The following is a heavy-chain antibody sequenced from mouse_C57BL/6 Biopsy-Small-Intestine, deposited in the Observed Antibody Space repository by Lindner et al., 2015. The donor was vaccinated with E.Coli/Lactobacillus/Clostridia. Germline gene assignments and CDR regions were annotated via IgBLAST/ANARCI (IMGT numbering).Heavy chain of an antibody. CDR2: IYPKNGGH. J-gene: IGHJ2*01. Sequence: VQLQESGPELVKPGASVKMSCKASGYTFTDYYMHWVKQSHGKSLEWIGYIYPKNGGHGYNQKLKGKATLTVDKSSSTAYMELRSLTSEESAVYYCVRDAGTYFDYWGQGTTLTVSS. D-gene: IGHD4-1*01. CDR3: VRDAGTYFDY. CDR1: GYTFTDYY. V-gene: IGHV1-34*01.